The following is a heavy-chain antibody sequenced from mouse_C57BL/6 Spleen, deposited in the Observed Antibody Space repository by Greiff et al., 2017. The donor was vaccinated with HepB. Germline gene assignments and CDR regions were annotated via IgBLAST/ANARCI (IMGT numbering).Heavy chain of an antibody. CDR3: ARSDDGYPFAY. CDR2: IYPGSGST. V-gene: IGHV1-55*01. Sequence: VQLQQSGAELVKPGASVKMSCKASGYTFTSYWITWVKQRPGQGLEWIGDIYPGSGSTNYNEKFKSKATLTVDTSSSTAYMQLSSLKSEDSAVYYCARSDDGYPFAYWGQGTLVTVSA. CDR1: GYTFTSYW. J-gene: IGHJ3*01. D-gene: IGHD2-3*01.